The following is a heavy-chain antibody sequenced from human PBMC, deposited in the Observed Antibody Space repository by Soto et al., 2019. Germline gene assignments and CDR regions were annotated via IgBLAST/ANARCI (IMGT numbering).Heavy chain of an antibody. CDR2: ISGSGGST. J-gene: IGHJ4*02. CDR1: GFTFSSYA. D-gene: IGHD3-10*01. CDR3: AKGLWFGESYGLSDY. Sequence: GGSLSLSCAASGFTFSSYAMSWVRQAQGEGLEWVSAISGSGGSTYYADSVKGRFTISRDNSKNTLYMKMNSLRAEGTAVYYCAKGLWFGESYGLSDYWGQGTLVTVS. V-gene: IGHV3-23*01.